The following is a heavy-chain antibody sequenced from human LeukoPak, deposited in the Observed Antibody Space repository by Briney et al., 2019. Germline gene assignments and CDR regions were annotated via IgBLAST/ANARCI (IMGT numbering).Heavy chain of an antibody. D-gene: IGHD2-15*01. CDR1: GYSISNGCY. Sequence: PSETLSLTCAVSGYSISNGCYWGWIRQPPGKGLEWIGSIYHSGSTYYNPSLKSRVTISVDTSKNQFSLKLSSVTAADAAVYYCARDQGYCSGGSCYYYWYFDLWGRGTLVTVSS. CDR2: IYHSGST. V-gene: IGHV4-38-2*02. CDR3: ARDQGYCSGGSCYYYWYFDL. J-gene: IGHJ2*01.